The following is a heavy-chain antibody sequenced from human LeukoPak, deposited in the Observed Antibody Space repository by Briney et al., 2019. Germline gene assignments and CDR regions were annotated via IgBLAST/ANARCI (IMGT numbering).Heavy chain of an antibody. CDR3: ASTRYYDYVWGSYRPLYYFDY. CDR2: IYYSGST. V-gene: IGHV4-59*01. J-gene: IGHJ4*02. Sequence: ASETLSLTCTVSGGSISSYYWSWIRQPPGKGLEWIGYIYYSGSTNYNPSLKSRVTISVDTSKNQFSLKLSSVTAADTAVYYCASTRYYDYVWGSYRPLYYFDYWGRGTLVTVSS. D-gene: IGHD3-16*02. CDR1: GGSISSYY.